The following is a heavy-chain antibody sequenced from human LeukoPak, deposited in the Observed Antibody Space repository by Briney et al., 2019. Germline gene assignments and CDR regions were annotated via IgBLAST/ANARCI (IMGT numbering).Heavy chain of an antibody. CDR1: GFTFSSYA. V-gene: IGHV3-23*01. CDR2: ISASGGST. J-gene: IGHJ4*02. D-gene: IGHD3-10*01. Sequence: GESLRLSCAASGFTFSSYAMTWVRQAPGKGLEWVSVISASGGSTYYAGSVNGRFTISRDDSKNTLDLQMNSLRAEDTAVYDCASGEGTAYYYSSGSYYRLDYWGQGTLVIVAS. CDR3: ASGEGTAYYYSSGSYYRLDY.